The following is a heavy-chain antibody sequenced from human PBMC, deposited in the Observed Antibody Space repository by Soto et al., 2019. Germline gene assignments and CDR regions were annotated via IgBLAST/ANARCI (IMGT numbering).Heavy chain of an antibody. CDR1: GGSISSGGYY. J-gene: IGHJ3*02. CDR3: AREGLSIAARSYAFDI. V-gene: IGHV4-31*03. D-gene: IGHD6-6*01. Sequence: TSETLSLTCTVSGGSISSGGYYWSWIRQHPGKGLEWIGYIYYSGSTYYNPSLKSRVTISVDTSKNQFSLKLSSVTAADTAVYYCAREGLSIAARSYAFDIWGQGTVVTVSS. CDR2: IYYSGST.